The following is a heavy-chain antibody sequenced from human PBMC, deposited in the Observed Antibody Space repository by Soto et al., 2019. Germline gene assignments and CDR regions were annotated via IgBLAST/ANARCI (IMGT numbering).Heavy chain of an antibody. V-gene: IGHV3-7*01. Sequence: GSLRLSCVASDFTFSTYWMAWLRQTPGKGLEFVANIRQDGREINYLDSGKGRFAISRDNAEKSLFLQMNSLRAEDTAVYYCATDRWTGAFDFRGPGTVVTVSS. CDR1: DFTFSTYW. CDR3: ATDRWTGAFDF. J-gene: IGHJ3*01. D-gene: IGHD1-1*01. CDR2: IRQDGREI.